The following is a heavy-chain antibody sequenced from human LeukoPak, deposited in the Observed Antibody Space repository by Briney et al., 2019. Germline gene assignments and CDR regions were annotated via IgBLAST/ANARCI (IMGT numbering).Heavy chain of an antibody. CDR2: ISGSGDNT. D-gene: IGHD5-18*01. Sequence: GRSLRLSCAASGFTFSSHAMSWVRQAPGEGLEWVSAISGSGDNTYYADSVKGLFTISRDNSKNTLYPHMSSLRAEDTAVYYCACTAYYYYYLDVWGKGTTVTVSS. V-gene: IGHV3-23*01. CDR1: GFTFSSHA. J-gene: IGHJ6*03. CDR3: ACTAYYYYYLDV.